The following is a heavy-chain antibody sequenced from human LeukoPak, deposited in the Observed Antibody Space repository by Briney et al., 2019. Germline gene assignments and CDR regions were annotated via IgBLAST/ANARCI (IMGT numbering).Heavy chain of an antibody. Sequence: GGSLRLSCAASGFTFSSYIMNWVRQAPGKGLEWVSYISSSSSTIYYADSVKGRFTISRDNAKNSLYLQMNSLGAEDTAVYYCARGGYGPDYWGQGTLVTVSS. J-gene: IGHJ4*02. CDR2: ISSSSSTI. D-gene: IGHD1-1*01. CDR1: GFTFSSYI. V-gene: IGHV3-48*01. CDR3: ARGGYGPDY.